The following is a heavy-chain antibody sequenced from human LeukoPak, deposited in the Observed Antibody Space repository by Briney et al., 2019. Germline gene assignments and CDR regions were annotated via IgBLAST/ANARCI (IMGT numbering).Heavy chain of an antibody. Sequence: GGSLRLSCAASGFTVSSNYMSWVRQAPGKGLEWVSVIYSGGSTYYADSVKGRFTISRDNSKNTLYLRMNSLRAEDTAVYYCARGRRGYYDSSGYYCDYWGQGTLVTVSS. V-gene: IGHV3-53*01. CDR3: ARGRRGYYDSSGYYCDY. CDR2: IYSGGST. D-gene: IGHD3-22*01. CDR1: GFTVSSNY. J-gene: IGHJ4*02.